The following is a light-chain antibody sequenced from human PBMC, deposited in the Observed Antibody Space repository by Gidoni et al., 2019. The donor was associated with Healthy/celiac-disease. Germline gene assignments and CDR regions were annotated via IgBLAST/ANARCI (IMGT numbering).Light chain of an antibody. CDR2: LGS. V-gene: IGKV2-28*01. CDR1: QSLLHSNAYSY. CDR3: MQALQTPYT. Sequence: VVMTQSPLSLPVPPGEPASTSCRSSQSLLHSNAYSYLDWYLQKPGQSPQLLIYLGSTRASGVPDRFSGSGSGTDFTLKISRVEAEDVGVYYCMQALQTPYTFGQGTKLEIK. J-gene: IGKJ2*01.